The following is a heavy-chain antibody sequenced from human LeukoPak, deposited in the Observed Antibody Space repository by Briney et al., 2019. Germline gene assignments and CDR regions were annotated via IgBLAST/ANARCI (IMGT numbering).Heavy chain of an antibody. J-gene: IGHJ4*02. V-gene: IGHV4-4*09. Sequence: DPSETLSLTCTVSGGSSSTYYWTWIRQPPGKGLEWIGYIHTSGSTKYNPSLKSRVTMSVDTCKNQFSLRLSSVTAADTAVYFCVRPGQSTWWVYFNYWGQGTVVTVSS. CDR2: IHTSGST. CDR3: VRPGQSTWWVYFNY. CDR1: GGSSSTYY. D-gene: IGHD2-15*01.